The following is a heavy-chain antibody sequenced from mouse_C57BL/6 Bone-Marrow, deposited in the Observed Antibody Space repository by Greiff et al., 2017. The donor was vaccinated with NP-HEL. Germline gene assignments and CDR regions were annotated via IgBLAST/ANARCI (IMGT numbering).Heavy chain of an antibody. J-gene: IGHJ4*01. CDR1: GYTFTSYW. V-gene: IGHV1-52*01. CDR3: ARGGGNYVRAMDY. Sequence: QVQLQQPGAELVRPGSSVKLSCKASGYTFTSYWMHWVKQRPIQGLEWIGNIDPSDSETHYNQKFKDKATLTVDKSSSTAYMQLSSLTSEDSAVYYCARGGGNYVRAMDYWGQGTSVTVSS. CDR2: IDPSDSET. D-gene: IGHD2-1*01.